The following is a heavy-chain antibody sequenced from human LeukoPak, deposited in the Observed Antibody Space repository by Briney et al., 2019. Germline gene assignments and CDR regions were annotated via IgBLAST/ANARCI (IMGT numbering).Heavy chain of an antibody. CDR1: GFTFGDYA. V-gene: IGHV3-49*04. Sequence: GGSLRLSCTASGFTFGDYAMSWVRQAPGKGLEWEGFIRSKAYGGTTEYAASVKGRFTISRDDSKSIAYLQMNSLKTEDTAVYYCTRSSYDFWSGHGTYYFDYWGQGTLVTVSS. J-gene: IGHJ4*02. D-gene: IGHD3-3*01. CDR2: IRSKAYGGTT. CDR3: TRSSYDFWSGHGTYYFDY.